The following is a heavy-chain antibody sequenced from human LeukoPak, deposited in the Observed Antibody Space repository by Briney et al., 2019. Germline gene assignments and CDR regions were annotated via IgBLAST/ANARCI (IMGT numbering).Heavy chain of an antibody. J-gene: IGHJ6*03. Sequence: ASVKVSCKPSGYTFTGYYIHWVRQAPGQGLEWMGGIIPIFGTANYAQEFQGRVTITADESTSTAYMELSSLRSEDTAVYYCARDGNYYGSGKNYYYYYMDVWGKGTTVTISS. CDR2: IIPIFGTA. D-gene: IGHD3-10*01. CDR3: ARDGNYYGSGKNYYYYYMDV. V-gene: IGHV1-69*13. CDR1: GYTFTGYY.